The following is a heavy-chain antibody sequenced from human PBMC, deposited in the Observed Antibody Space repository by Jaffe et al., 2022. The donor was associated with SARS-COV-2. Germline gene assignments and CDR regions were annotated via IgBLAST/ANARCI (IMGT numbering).Heavy chain of an antibody. CDR2: ISWNSYSV. V-gene: IGHV3-9*01. CDR3: AKDRAPYVWGTYRRDAFDA. Sequence: EVQLVESGGGLVRPGGSLRLTCAGSGFTFDDYVMHWVRHTPGKGLEWVSGISWNSYSVDYADSVKGRFTISRDNAKNSLYLHMNSLRAEDTALYYCAKDRAPYVWGTYRRDAFDAWGQGTMVTVSS. CDR1: GFTFDDYV. J-gene: IGHJ3*01. D-gene: IGHD3-16*02.